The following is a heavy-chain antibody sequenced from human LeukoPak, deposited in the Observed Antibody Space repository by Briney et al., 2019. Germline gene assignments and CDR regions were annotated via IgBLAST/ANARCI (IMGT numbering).Heavy chain of an antibody. D-gene: IGHD7-27*01. CDR1: GYTFTVHY. V-gene: IGHV1-2*02. CDR3: ARDVQLGYWYFDL. Sequence: ASVKVSCKASGYTFTVHYIHWVRQAPGQGLEWMGWINPNSGGTNYAQKFQGRVTMTRDTSISTAYMELSRLRSDDTAVYYCARDVQLGYWYFDLWGRGTLVTVSS. J-gene: IGHJ2*01. CDR2: INPNSGGT.